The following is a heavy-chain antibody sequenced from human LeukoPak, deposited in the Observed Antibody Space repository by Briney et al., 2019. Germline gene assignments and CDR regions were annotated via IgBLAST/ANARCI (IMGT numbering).Heavy chain of an antibody. D-gene: IGHD3-3*01. CDR2: ISYDGSNK. V-gene: IGHV3-30*04. J-gene: IGHJ4*02. CDR1: GFTFSSYA. CDR3: ARTELRFLEWLFPMGPFDY. Sequence: GGSLRLSCAASGFTFSSYAMHWVRQAPGKGLEWVAVISYDGSNKYYADSVKGRFTISRDNSKNTLYLQMNSPRAEDTAVYYCARTELRFLEWLFPMGPFDYWGQGTLVTVSS.